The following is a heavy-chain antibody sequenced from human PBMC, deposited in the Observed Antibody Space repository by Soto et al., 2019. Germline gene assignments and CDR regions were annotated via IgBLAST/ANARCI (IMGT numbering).Heavy chain of an antibody. Sequence: SETLSLTCAVYGGSFSGYYWSWIRQPPGKGLEWIGEINHSGSTNYNPSLKSRVTISVDTSKNQFSLKLSSVTAADTAVYYCARGNVVVPAATEKYNWFDPWGQGTLVTVSS. CDR2: INHSGST. J-gene: IGHJ5*02. D-gene: IGHD2-2*01. CDR3: ARGNVVVPAATEKYNWFDP. CDR1: GGSFSGYY. V-gene: IGHV4-34*01.